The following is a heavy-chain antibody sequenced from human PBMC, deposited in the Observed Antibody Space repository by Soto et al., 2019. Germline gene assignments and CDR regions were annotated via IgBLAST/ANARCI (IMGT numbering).Heavy chain of an antibody. CDR3: ARDTSTSFDY. CDR2: ISPHNGHT. CDR1: GYTFNTYF. Sequence: HVQLVQSGGELKKPGASVKVSCKTSGYTFNTYFISWVRQAPGQGLEWMGWISPHNGHTNYAEKFQGRVTMTTDTITKTAYMELRNLRFDDTAVYYCARDTSTSFDYWGQGTPVTVSS. D-gene: IGHD2-2*01. J-gene: IGHJ4*02. V-gene: IGHV1-18*01.